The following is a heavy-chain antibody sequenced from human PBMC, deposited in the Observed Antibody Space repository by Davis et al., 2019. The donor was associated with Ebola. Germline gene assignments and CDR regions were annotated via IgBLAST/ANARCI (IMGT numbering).Heavy chain of an antibody. V-gene: IGHV3-48*04. CDR3: AREGYYDPFDP. Sequence: GESLKISCAASGFTFSSYSMNWVRQAPGKGLEWVSYISSSSSTMYYADSVKGRFSVSRDNAKNSLYLQMNSLRAEDTAVYYSAREGYYDPFDPWGQGTLVTVSS. J-gene: IGHJ5*02. CDR2: ISSSSSTM. CDR1: GFTFSSYS. D-gene: IGHD3-22*01.